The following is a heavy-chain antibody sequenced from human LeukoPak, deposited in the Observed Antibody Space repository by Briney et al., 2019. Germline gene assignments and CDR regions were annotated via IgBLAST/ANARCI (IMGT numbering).Heavy chain of an antibody. V-gene: IGHV4-34*01. CDR1: GGSFSGYY. CDR3: ARGRKDRATDILTGYYSPYYFDY. D-gene: IGHD3-9*01. J-gene: IGHJ4*02. CDR2: FNHSGST. Sequence: SETLSLTCAVYGGSFSGYYWSWIRQPPGKGLEWIGEFNHSGSTNYNPSLKSRVTISVDTSKNQFSLKLSSVTAADTAVYYCARGRKDRATDILTGYYSPYYFDYWGQGTLVTVSS.